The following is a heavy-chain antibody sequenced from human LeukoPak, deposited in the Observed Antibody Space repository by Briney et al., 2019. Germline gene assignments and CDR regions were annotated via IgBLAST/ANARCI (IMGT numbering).Heavy chain of an antibody. CDR2: ISSAGSTI. V-gene: IGHV3-48*03. CDR1: GFTFSSYE. Sequence: GGSLRLSCAASGFTFSSYEMNWVRQAPGKGLEWVSYISSAGSTIYYADSVKGRFTISRDNAKNSLYLQMNSLRAEDTAVYYCARGEYGSGSYHIDYWGQGTLVTVSS. CDR3: ARGEYGSGSYHIDY. J-gene: IGHJ4*02. D-gene: IGHD3-10*01.